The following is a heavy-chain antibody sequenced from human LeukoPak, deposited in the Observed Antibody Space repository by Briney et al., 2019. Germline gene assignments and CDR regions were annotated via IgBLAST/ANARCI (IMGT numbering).Heavy chain of an antibody. CDR2: ISYDGSNK. CDR3: ARASGYSYGFYYFDY. V-gene: IGHV3-30-3*01. CDR1: GFTFSSYA. Sequence: GGSLRLSCAASGFTFSSYAMSWVRQAPGKGLEWVAVISYDGSNKYYADSVKGRFTISRDNSKNTLYLQMNSLRAEDTAVYYCARASGYSYGFYYFDYWGQGTLVTVSS. J-gene: IGHJ4*02. D-gene: IGHD5-18*01.